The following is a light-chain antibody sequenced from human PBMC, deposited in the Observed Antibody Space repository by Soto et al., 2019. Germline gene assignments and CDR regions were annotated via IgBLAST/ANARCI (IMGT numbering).Light chain of an antibody. CDR2: GAS. V-gene: IGKV3-20*01. Sequence: EIVLTQSPGTLSVSPGERATLSCRASQSVSSIYLAWYQQKPGQAPRLLIYGASSRPTGIPDRFSGSGSGTDFTLTISRLEPEDFAVYYCQQYGSSALTFGGGTKVDIK. CDR1: QSVSSIY. J-gene: IGKJ4*01. CDR3: QQYGSSALT.